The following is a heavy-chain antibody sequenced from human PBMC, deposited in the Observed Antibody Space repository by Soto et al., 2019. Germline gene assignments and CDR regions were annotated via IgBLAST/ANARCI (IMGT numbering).Heavy chain of an antibody. CDR2: ISYEGSEK. V-gene: IGHV3-30*18. D-gene: IGHD6-25*01. Sequence: QVHLVESGGGVVQPGRSLRLSCAASGFTFSNNGMHWVRQAPGKGLEWMGVISYEGSEKYYASSVKGRFTISRDNSKNTLYLQMGPLRAEDTAIYYCVKDKGAAAGFEYWGQGILVTVSS. CDR3: VKDKGAAAGFEY. CDR1: GFTFSNNG. J-gene: IGHJ4*02.